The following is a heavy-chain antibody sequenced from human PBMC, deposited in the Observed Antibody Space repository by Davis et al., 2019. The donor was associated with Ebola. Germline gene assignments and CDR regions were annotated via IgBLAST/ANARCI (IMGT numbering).Heavy chain of an antibody. Sequence: GESLKISCAVSGFTVSSSYMTWVRQAPGKGLEWVSVIYSGGSTYYADSVKGRFTISRDNSKNTLYLQMNSLRAEDTAVYYCARDRSGSYDHWGQGTLVTVSS. J-gene: IGHJ5*02. CDR3: ARDRSGSYDH. D-gene: IGHD1-26*01. CDR1: GFTVSSSY. CDR2: IYSGGST. V-gene: IGHV3-53*01.